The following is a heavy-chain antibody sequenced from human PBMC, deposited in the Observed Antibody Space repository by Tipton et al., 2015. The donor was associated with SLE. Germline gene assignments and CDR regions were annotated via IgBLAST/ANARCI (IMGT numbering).Heavy chain of an antibody. J-gene: IGHJ5*02. V-gene: IGHV4-61*10. CDR2: IYYSGST. D-gene: IGHD1-26*01. CDR3: ARVQGGSYHNWFDP. CDR1: GGSISSGSYY. Sequence: LRLSCTVSGGSISSGSYYWSWIRQPAGKGLEWIGYIYYSGSTNYNPSLKSRVTISVDTSKNQFSLKLSSVTAADTAVYYCARVQGGSYHNWFDPWGQGTLVTVSS.